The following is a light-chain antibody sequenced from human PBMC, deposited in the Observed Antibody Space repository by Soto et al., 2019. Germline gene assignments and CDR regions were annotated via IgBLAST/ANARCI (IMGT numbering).Light chain of an antibody. CDR1: QSVSSTY. V-gene: IGKV3-20*01. CDR2: GAS. J-gene: IGKJ1*01. CDR3: QHDDNSPWT. Sequence: EIVLTQSPGTLSLSPGERATLSCRASQSVSSTYLAWYQHKPGQAPRLLIYGASSRATGIPDRFSGGGSGTDFTLSISRLEPEDFAVYYCQHDDNSPWTFGQGTKVEIK.